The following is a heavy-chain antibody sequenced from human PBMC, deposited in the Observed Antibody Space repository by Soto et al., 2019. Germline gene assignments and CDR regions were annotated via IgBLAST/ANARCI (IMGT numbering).Heavy chain of an antibody. Sequence: SETLSLTCAVSGGSISSGGYSWSWIRQPPGKGLEWIGYIYYSGSTYYNPSLKSRVTISVDTSKNQFSPKLSSVTAADTAVYYCARIVSGYSSTADYWGQGTLVTVSS. CDR1: GGSISSGGYS. CDR3: ARIVSGYSSTADY. V-gene: IGHV4-30-4*07. CDR2: IYYSGST. D-gene: IGHD3-22*01. J-gene: IGHJ4*02.